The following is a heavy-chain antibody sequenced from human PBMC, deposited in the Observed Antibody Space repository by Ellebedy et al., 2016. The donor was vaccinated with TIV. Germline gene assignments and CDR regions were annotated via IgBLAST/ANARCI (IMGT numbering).Heavy chain of an antibody. J-gene: IGHJ4*02. Sequence: GESLKISXAASGFTFSSYGMHWVRQAPGKGLEWVAIISYDGSDNYYADSVRGRFTISRDTPKNTLYLQMNSLRPEDTAVYYCAKSPFSLIVVVTLLKMEYVDYWGQGTLVTVSS. V-gene: IGHV3-30*18. CDR1: GFTFSSYG. D-gene: IGHD3-22*01. CDR3: AKSPFSLIVVVTLLKMEYVDY. CDR2: ISYDGSDN.